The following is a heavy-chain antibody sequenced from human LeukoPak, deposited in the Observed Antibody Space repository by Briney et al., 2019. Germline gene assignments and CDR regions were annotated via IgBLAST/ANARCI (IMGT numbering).Heavy chain of an antibody. CDR3: ARHSGSSNEGFDY. V-gene: IGHV5-51*01. CDR2: IYPGDSDT. Sequence: RGESLKISCKGSGYSFTSYWIGWVRQMPGKGLEWMGIIYPGDSDTRYSPSFQGQVTISADKSISTAYLQWSSLKASDSAMYYCARHSGSSNEGFDYWGQGTLVTVSS. D-gene: IGHD1-26*01. J-gene: IGHJ4*02. CDR1: GYSFTSYW.